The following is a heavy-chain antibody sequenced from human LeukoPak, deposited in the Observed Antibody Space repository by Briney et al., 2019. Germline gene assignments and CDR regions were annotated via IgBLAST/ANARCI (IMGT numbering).Heavy chain of an antibody. J-gene: IGHJ3*02. CDR3: ARGREDCSSTRCYVFPDAFDI. CDR1: GGSISSYY. Sequence: PSETLSLTCTVSGGSISSYYWSWIRQPPGKGLEWIGYIYYSGSTNYNPSLKSRVTISVDTSKNQFSLKLSSVTAADTAVYYCARGREDCSSTRCYVFPDAFDIWGQGTMVTVSS. D-gene: IGHD2-2*01. CDR2: IYYSGST. V-gene: IGHV4-59*01.